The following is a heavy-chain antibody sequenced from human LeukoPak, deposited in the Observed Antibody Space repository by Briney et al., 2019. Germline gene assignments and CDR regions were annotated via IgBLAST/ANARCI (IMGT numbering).Heavy chain of an antibody. CDR1: GGTFSSYA. Sequence: SVKVSCKASGGTFSSYAISWVRQAPGQGLECMGRIIPILDIATYAQKFQGRVTIPADKSTSTAYMELSSLSSEDTAVYYCARDQGVTDPPPYGLDVWGQGTTVTVSS. D-gene: IGHD3-10*01. V-gene: IGHV1-69*04. J-gene: IGHJ6*02. CDR2: IIPILDIA. CDR3: ARDQGVTDPPPYGLDV.